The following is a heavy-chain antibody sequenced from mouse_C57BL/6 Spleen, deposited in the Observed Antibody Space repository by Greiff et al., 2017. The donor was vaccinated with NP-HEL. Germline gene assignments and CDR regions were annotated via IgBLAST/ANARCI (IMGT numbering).Heavy chain of an antibody. Sequence: EVQLQQSGPELVKPGASVKISCKASGYSFTDYNMNWVKQSNGKSLEWIGVINPNYGTTSYNQKFKGKATLTVDQSSSTAYMQLNSLTSEDSAVYYCAREAEGISSEAWFAYWGQGTLVTVSA. V-gene: IGHV1-39*01. J-gene: IGHJ3*01. CDR2: INPNYGTT. CDR1: GYSFTDYN. CDR3: AREAEGISSEAWFAY. D-gene: IGHD1-1*01.